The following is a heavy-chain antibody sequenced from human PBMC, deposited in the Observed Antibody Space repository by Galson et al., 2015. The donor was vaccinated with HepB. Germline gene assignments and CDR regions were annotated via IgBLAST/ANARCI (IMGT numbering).Heavy chain of an antibody. D-gene: IGHD5/OR15-5a*01. J-gene: IGHJ6*03. V-gene: IGHV3-11*01. CDR1: GFTFSDYY. CDR3: ARDRGIVSTISAHYMDV. CDR2: TTNDGSST. Sequence: SLRLSCAASGFTFSDYYMSWIRQAPGKGLEWISYTTNDGSSTYVDSVKGRFTISRDNAKNSLDLQMHSLRAEDTAVYYCARDRGIVSTISAHYMDVWGKGTTVTVSS.